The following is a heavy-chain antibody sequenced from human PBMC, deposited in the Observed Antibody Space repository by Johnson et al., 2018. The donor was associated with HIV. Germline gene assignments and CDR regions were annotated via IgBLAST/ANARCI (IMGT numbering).Heavy chain of an antibody. CDR3: ARGKGAAAGLDAFDI. D-gene: IGHD6-13*01. CDR2: ISYDGSNK. V-gene: IGHV3-30-3*01. Sequence: QEQLVESGGGVVQPGRSLRLSCADSGLTFSSYAMHWVRQAPGKGLEWVAVISYDGSNKYYADSVKGRFTISRDNSKNTLYLQLNSLRAADTALYYCARGKGAAAGLDAFDIWGQGTMVIVSS. J-gene: IGHJ3*02. CDR1: GLTFSSYA.